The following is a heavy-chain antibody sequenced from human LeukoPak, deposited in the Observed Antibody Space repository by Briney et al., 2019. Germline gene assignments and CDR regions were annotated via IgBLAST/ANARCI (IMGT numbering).Heavy chain of an antibody. J-gene: IGHJ6*03. V-gene: IGHV3-21*01. CDR1: GFSLGSFG. CDR2: ISSSNTYI. Sequence: GGSLRLSCVGSGFSLGSFGMAWVRQAPGKGLEWLSSISSSNTYIKYADSVTGRFIVTRDNTKSSLYLQMDSLRAEDTAVYYCVRDVGYFHMDIWGEGTTVTVSS. D-gene: IGHD2-21*01. CDR3: VRDVGYFHMDI.